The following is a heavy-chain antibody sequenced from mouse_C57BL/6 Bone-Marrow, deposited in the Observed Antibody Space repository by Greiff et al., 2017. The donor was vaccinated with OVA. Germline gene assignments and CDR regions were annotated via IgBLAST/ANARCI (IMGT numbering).Heavy chain of an antibody. CDR1: GYTFSSYW. CDR3: ARANYDYDGYAMDY. V-gene: IGHV1-52*01. D-gene: IGHD2-4*01. CDR2: IDPSDSET. J-gene: IGHJ4*01. Sequence: QVHVKQPGAELVRPGSSVKLSCKASGYTFSSYWMHWVKQRPIQGLEWIGNIDPSDSETHYNQKFKDKATLTVDKSSSTAYMQLSSLTSEDSAVYYCARANYDYDGYAMDYWGQGTSVTVSS.